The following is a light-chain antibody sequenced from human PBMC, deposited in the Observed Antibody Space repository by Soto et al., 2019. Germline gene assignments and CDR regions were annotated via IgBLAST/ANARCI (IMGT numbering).Light chain of an antibody. J-gene: IGKJ2*01. CDR3: QQYNSYSPMYT. V-gene: IGKV1-5*01. CDR1: QSISSW. Sequence: DIPMTQSPSTLSASVGDRVTITCRASQSISSWLAWYQQKPGKAPKLLIYDASRLESGVPSRFSGSGSGTEFTLTISSLQPDDFAAYYCQQYNSYSPMYTFGQGTKLEIK. CDR2: DAS.